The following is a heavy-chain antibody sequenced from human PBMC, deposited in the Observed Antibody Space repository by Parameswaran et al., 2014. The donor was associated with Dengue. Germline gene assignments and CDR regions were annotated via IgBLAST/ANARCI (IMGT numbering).Heavy chain of an antibody. CDR3: AREVWDDSTRYGVDV. V-gene: IGHV4-61*01. J-gene: IGHJ6*02. Sequence: SETLSLTCTVSGGSVSSRTYYWSWIRQPPGKGLEWIGYIHYTGSTNYNPSLKSRVTISVDESKNQFSLKLSAVTAADTAVYYCAREVWDDSTRYGVDVWGQGTTVTVSS. CDR1: GGSVSSRTYY. D-gene: IGHD3-22*01. CDR2: IHYTGST.